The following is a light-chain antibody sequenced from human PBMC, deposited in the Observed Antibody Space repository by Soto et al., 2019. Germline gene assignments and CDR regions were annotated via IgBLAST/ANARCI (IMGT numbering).Light chain of an antibody. CDR2: DVS. CDR3: QQYNNWPFS. CDR1: QTIDNT. J-gene: IGKJ5*01. Sequence: EIVMTHSPATLSLSPGERATLSCRASQTIDNTLAWYQRKSGQSPRLLIYDVSSRATGVPSRFSGTGSETDFTLTISGLQSEDSAIYFCQQYNNWPFSFGQGTRLEIK. V-gene: IGKV3-15*01.